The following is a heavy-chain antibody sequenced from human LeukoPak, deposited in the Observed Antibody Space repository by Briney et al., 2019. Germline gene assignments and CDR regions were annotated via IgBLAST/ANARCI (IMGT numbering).Heavy chain of an antibody. CDR3: ARGGDGYKVRDAFDI. J-gene: IGHJ3*02. D-gene: IGHD5-24*01. CDR1: GFTFSSYS. Sequence: GSLRLSCAASGFTFSSYSMNWVRQAPGKGLEWVSYISSSSSTIYYADSVKGRFTISRDNAKNSLYLQMNSLRAEDTAVYYCARGGDGYKVRDAFDIWGQGTMVTVSS. V-gene: IGHV3-48*01. CDR2: ISSSSSTI.